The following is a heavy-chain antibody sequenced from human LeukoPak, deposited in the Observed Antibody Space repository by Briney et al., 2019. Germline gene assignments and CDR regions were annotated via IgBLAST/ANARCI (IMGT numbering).Heavy chain of an antibody. CDR1: GYTFTSYD. CDR2: MNPNSGNT. J-gene: IGHJ4*02. Sequence: ASVKVSCRASGYTFTSYDINWVRQATGRGLEWMGWMNPNSGNTGYAQKFQGRVTITRNTSISTAYMELSSLRSEDTAVYYCARRGDYHDYWGQGTLVTVSS. V-gene: IGHV1-8*03. CDR3: ARRGDYHDY.